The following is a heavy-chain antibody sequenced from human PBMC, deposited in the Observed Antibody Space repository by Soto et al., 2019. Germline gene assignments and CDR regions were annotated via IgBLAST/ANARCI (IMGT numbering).Heavy chain of an antibody. CDR3: ARDREPNWFDP. CDR2: IYYSGST. D-gene: IGHD1-26*01. Sequence: SETLSLTCTVSGGSISSYYWSWIRQPPGKGLEWIGYIYYSGSTSYNPSLKSRVTISVDTSKNQFSLKLSSVTAADTAVYYCARDREPNWFDPWGQGTLVTVSS. CDR1: GGSISSYY. J-gene: IGHJ5*02. V-gene: IGHV4-59*01.